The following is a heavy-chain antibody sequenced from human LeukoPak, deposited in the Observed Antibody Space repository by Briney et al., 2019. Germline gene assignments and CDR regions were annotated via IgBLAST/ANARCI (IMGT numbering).Heavy chain of an antibody. J-gene: IGHJ4*02. CDR3: ARHTTDRPNLIDH. CDR1: GFTFSSYG. Sequence: GGSLRLSCAASGFTFSSYGMHWVRQAPGKGLEWVANIKQDGSEKYYVDSVKGRFTISRDNARDTLYLQMNSLRAEDTAVYYCARHTTDRPNLIDHWGQGTLVTVSS. V-gene: IGHV3-7*01. D-gene: IGHD6-6*01. CDR2: IKQDGSEK.